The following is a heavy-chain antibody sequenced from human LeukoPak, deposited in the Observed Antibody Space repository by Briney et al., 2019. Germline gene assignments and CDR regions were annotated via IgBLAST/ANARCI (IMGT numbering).Heavy chain of an antibody. J-gene: IGHJ4*02. CDR1: GFTFSSYG. Sequence: GGSLRLSCAASGFTFSSYGMHWVRQAPGKGLVWVSAISGSGSSTYYADSVKGRFTISRDNSKNTLYLQMNSLRAEDTAVYYCANHASGSYPDYWGQGTLVTVSS. CDR3: ANHASGSYPDY. V-gene: IGHV3-23*01. CDR2: ISGSGSST. D-gene: IGHD1-26*01.